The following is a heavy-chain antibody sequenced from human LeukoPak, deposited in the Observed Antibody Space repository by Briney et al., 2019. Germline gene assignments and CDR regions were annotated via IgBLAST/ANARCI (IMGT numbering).Heavy chain of an antibody. CDR3: ARLNSGSYYHPFDY. Sequence: GGSLRLSCAASGFTFSSYSMNWVRQAPGKGLEWVSSISSSSSYIYYADSVKGRFTISRDNAKNSLYLQMNSLRAEDTAVYYCARLNSGSYYHPFDYWGQGTLVTVSS. J-gene: IGHJ4*02. CDR1: GFTFSSYS. V-gene: IGHV3-21*01. CDR2: ISSSSSYI. D-gene: IGHD1-26*01.